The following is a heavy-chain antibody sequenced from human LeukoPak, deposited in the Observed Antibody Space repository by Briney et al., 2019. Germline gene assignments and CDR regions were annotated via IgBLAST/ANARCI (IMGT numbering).Heavy chain of an antibody. V-gene: IGHV4-30-4*01. CDR1: GGSISSGGYY. CDR2: ISYTGNT. D-gene: IGHD3-22*01. J-gene: IGHJ4*02. CDR3: ARSLYDSSAFY. Sequence: SETLSLTCTVSGGSISSGGYYWIWIRQPPGKGLEWIGDISYTGNTHYNPSLRSRLTISLDTSKNQFSLKLSSVTAADTAVYYCARSLYDSSAFYWGQGTLVTDSS.